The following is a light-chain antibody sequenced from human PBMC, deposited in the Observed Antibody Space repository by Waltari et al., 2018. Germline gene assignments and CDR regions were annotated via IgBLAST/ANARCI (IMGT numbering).Light chain of an antibody. Sequence: DIVMTQSPDSLTVSLCERATITCRSSQNVLYSYNNRNYLAWYQQKPGQSPRLLISWASNRASGVPDRFSGSGSRTDFTLTISSLQAEDVAVYYCQQYYDPPYSFGQGTKLEIK. CDR1: QNVLYSYNNRNY. V-gene: IGKV4-1*01. CDR3: QQYYDPPYS. CDR2: WAS. J-gene: IGKJ2*03.